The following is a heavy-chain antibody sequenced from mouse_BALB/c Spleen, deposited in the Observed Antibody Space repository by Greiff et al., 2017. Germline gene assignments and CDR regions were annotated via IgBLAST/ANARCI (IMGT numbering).Heavy chain of an antibody. V-gene: IGHV5-6*01. CDR3: ARHPYDYDYAMDY. CDR1: GFTFSSYG. CDR2: ISSGGSYT. Sequence: EVKVVESGGDLVKPGGSLKLSCAASGFTFSSYGMSWVRQTPDKRLEWVATISSGGSYTYYPDSVKGRFTISRDNAKNTLYLQMSSLKSEDTAMYYCARHPYDYDYAMDYWGQGTSVTVSS. D-gene: IGHD2-4*01. J-gene: IGHJ4*01.